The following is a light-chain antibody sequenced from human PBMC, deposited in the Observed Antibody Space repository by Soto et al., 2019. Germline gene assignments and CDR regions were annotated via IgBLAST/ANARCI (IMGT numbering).Light chain of an antibody. J-gene: IGLJ3*02. CDR2: DVT. Sequence: QSALTQPRSVSGSPGQAVTISCTGTNSDVGNYNFVSWYQHHPGKAPKLMLYDVTKRPSGVPDRFSGSKSGNTASLTISGLQPEDEADYYCCTYAGSFHQFGGGTKVTVL. V-gene: IGLV2-11*01. CDR1: NSDVGNYNF. CDR3: CTYAGSFHQ.